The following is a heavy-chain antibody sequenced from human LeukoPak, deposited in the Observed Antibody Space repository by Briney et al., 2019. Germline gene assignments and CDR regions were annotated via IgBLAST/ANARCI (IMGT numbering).Heavy chain of an antibody. CDR3: ARDIGRYSYGPTYYYYGMDV. V-gene: IGHV4-61*01. J-gene: IGHJ6*02. Sequence: PSETLSLTCTVSGGSVSSGSYYWSWIRQPPGKGLEWIGYIYYSGSTNYNLSLKSRVTISVDTSKNQFSLKLSSVTAADTAVYYCARDIGRYSYGPTYYYYGMDVWGQGTTVTVSS. CDR2: IYYSGST. CDR1: GGSVSSGSYY. D-gene: IGHD5-18*01.